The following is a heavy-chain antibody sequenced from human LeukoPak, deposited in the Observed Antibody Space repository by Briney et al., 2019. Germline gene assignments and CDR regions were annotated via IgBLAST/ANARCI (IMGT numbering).Heavy chain of an antibody. CDR1: GYTFTSYD. V-gene: IGHV1-46*01. Sequence: ASVKVSCKASGYTFTSYDINWVRQAPGQGLEWMGIINPSGGSTSYAQKFQGRITMTRDTSTSTVYMELSSLRSEDTAVYYCAREGGLDYWGQGTLVTVSS. J-gene: IGHJ4*02. D-gene: IGHD1-26*01. CDR2: INPSGGST. CDR3: AREGGLDY.